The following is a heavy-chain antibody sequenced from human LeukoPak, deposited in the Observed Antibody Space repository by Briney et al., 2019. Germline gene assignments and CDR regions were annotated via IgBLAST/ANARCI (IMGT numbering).Heavy chain of an antibody. Sequence: SETLSLTCTVSGGSISSSSYYWGWIRQPPGKGLEWIGSIYYSGSTYYNPPLKSRVTISVDTSKNQFSLKLSSVTAADTAVYYCARLFARGYYDSSGWIDYWGQGTLVTVSS. V-gene: IGHV4-39*01. J-gene: IGHJ4*02. CDR2: IYYSGST. CDR1: GGSISSSSYY. CDR3: ARLFARGYYDSSGWIDY. D-gene: IGHD3-22*01.